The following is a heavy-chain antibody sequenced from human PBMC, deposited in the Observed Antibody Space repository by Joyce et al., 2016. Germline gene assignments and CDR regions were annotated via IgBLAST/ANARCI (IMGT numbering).Heavy chain of an antibody. CDR2: ISPFNGQT. Sequence: QVQLVQSGAEVTKPGAPVRVSCKASGYRFDIFGINGVRQAPGQGLEWIGWISPFNGQTKYAREFQDRVAMTTDRSTTTAYLELRSPKSDDTALYYCARGGQSVATPISGYWGQGTLVTVSS. V-gene: IGHV1-18*01. CDR3: ARGGQSVATPISGY. D-gene: IGHD1-26*01. J-gene: IGHJ4*02. CDR1: GYRFDIFG.